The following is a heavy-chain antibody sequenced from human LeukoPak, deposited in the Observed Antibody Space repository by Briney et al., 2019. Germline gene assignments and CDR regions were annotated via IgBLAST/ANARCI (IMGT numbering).Heavy chain of an antibody. Sequence: GGSLRLSCAASGFTFSSYWMHWVRQAPGKGRVWVSRINSDGSSTSYADSVKGRFTISRDNAKNTLYLQMNSLRAEDTAVYYCASSRGYYYYYTDVWGKGTTVTVSS. CDR2: INSDGSST. J-gene: IGHJ6*03. D-gene: IGHD2-2*01. V-gene: IGHV3-74*01. CDR1: GFTFSSYW. CDR3: ASSRGYYYYYTDV.